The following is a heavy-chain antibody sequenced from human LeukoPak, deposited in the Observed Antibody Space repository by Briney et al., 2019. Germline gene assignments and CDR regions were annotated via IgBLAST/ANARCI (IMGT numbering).Heavy chain of an antibody. Sequence: GGSLRLSCAASGFGFSRYAMTWVRQAPGKGLEWVSLITESGHSTYYTKSVKGRFTISRDNSRNTLYLQMNSLGVEDTALYFCAKGFACAENRCYGLDSWAQGILVIVSS. CDR2: ITESGHST. CDR3: AKGFACAENRCYGLDS. V-gene: IGHV3-23*01. CDR1: GFGFSRYA. J-gene: IGHJ4*02. D-gene: IGHD4/OR15-4a*01.